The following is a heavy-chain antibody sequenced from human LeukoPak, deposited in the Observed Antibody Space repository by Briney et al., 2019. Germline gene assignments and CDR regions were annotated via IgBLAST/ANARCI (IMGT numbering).Heavy chain of an antibody. CDR2: ISGDGGST. J-gene: IGHJ5*02. CDR3: ARGELWFGETHNWFDP. V-gene: IGHV3-43*02. D-gene: IGHD3-10*01. Sequence: PGGSLRLSCAASGFTFDDYAMHWVRQAPGRGLEWVSLISGDGGSTYYADSVKGRFTISRDNAKNSLYLQMNSLRDEDTAVYYCARGELWFGETHNWFDPWGQGTLVTVSS. CDR1: GFTFDDYA.